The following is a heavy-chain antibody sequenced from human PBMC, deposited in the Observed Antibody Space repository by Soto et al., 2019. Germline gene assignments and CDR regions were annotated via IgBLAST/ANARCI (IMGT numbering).Heavy chain of an antibody. CDR2: ISSVDTTS. CDR3: ARYRSLDP. V-gene: IGHV3-11*01. CDR1: GFSFSDFE. J-gene: IGHJ5*02. Sequence: LRLSCAASGFSFSDFEMSWVRQAPGKGLEWVSYISSVDTTSHYADSVKGRFTISRDYAKKSLYLQMNSLRAEDTAVYYCARYRSLDPWGQGILVTVSS. D-gene: IGHD3-16*02.